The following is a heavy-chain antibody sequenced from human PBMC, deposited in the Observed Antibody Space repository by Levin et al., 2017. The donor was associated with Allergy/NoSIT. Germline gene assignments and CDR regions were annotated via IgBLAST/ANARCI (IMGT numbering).Heavy chain of an antibody. J-gene: IGHJ4*02. Sequence: PGESLKISCKASGYSFTNYDISWVRQATGQGLEWMGWMNPITGNAFYAQKFQGRVSMTRDTSISTAYMELNRLRSDDTAVYYCARTSHGPGPNYWGQGTLVTVSS. V-gene: IGHV1-8*01. D-gene: IGHD2-8*01. CDR1: GYSFTNYD. CDR2: MNPITGNA. CDR3: ARTSHGPGPNY.